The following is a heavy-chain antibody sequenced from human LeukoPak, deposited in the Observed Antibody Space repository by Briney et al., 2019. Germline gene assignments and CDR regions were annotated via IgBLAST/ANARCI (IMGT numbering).Heavy chain of an antibody. D-gene: IGHD4-23*01. Sequence: GGSLRLSCAASGFTFSSYWMNWVRQAPGKGLVWVSRIASDGSSTTYADSVKGRFSISRDNAKNTLYLQTNSLRVEDTAVYYCARGRPHGNDYWGQGTLVTVSS. V-gene: IGHV3-74*01. CDR2: IASDGSST. J-gene: IGHJ4*02. CDR1: GFTFSSYW. CDR3: ARGRPHGNDY.